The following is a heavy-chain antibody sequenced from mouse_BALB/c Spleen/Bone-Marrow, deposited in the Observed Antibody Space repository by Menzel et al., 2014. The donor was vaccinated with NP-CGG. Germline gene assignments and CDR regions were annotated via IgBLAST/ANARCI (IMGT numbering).Heavy chain of an antibody. D-gene: IGHD1-1*02. CDR2: LNPGSGGT. J-gene: IGHJ2*01. Sequence: VMLVESGAELVRPGTSVKVSCKASGCAFTNYLIERVKQRPGQGLEWIGVLNPGSGGTNYNEKSKGKATPTADKSSSTAYMQLSSLTADDSAVYFCARMMYYAMGYWGQGTTLTVSS. CDR3: ARMMYYAMGY. V-gene: IGHV1-54*01. CDR1: GCAFTNYL.